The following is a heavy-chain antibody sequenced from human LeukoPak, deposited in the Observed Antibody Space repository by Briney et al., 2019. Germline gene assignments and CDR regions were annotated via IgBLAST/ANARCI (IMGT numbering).Heavy chain of an antibody. CDR1: GGSISSYY. D-gene: IGHD3-9*01. J-gene: IGHJ4*02. Sequence: PSETLSLTCTVSGGSISSYYWSWIRQPPGKGLEWIGYIYYSGSTNYNPSLKSRVTISVDTSKNQFSLKLTSVTAADTAMYYCASHYDILTGYEYWGQGTLVTVSS. CDR2: IYYSGST. V-gene: IGHV4-59*08. CDR3: ASHYDILTGYEY.